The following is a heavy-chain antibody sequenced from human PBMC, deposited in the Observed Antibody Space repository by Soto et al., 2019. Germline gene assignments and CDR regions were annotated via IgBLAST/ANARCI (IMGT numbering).Heavy chain of an antibody. D-gene: IGHD4-4*01. CDR3: AREGGSSTYYPLELDY. V-gene: IGHV1-18*04. CDR1: GYIFNHHA. CDR2: LAPFNGKT. Sequence: VQLMQSGSEVKRPGATVRVSCQASGYIFNHHAINWVRQAPGQGLEWMGWLAPFNGKTNSLHSLQDRMSMTIESATNTAYLELRSLTSDDTGVYFCAREGGSSTYYPLELDYWGQGTHVTVS. J-gene: IGHJ4*02.